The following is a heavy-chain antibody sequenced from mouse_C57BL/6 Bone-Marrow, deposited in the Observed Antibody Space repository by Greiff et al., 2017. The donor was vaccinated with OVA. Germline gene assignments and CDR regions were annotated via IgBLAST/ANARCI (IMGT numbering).Heavy chain of an antibody. CDR3: ARPYDYEEYWYFDV. CDR2: ISNGGGST. J-gene: IGHJ1*03. D-gene: IGHD2-4*01. CDR1: GFTFSDYY. Sequence: EVNVVESGGGLVQPGGSLKLSCAASGFTFSDYYMYWVRQTPEKRLEWVAYISNGGGSTYYPDTVKGRFTISRDNAKNTLYLQMSRLKSEDTAMYYCARPYDYEEYWYFDVWGTGTTVTVSS. V-gene: IGHV5-12*01.